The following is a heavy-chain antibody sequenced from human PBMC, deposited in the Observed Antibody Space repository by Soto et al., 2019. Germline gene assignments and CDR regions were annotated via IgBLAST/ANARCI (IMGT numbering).Heavy chain of an antibody. Sequence: QVQLVESGGGVVQPGRSLRLSCAASGFTFSSYGMHWVRQAPGKGLAWVAGIWYDGSNKYYADSVKGRFTISRDNSKNTLYLQMNRLRAEDTAVYYCARDGRQWPYYYGMDVWGQGTTVTVSS. CDR3: ARDGRQWPYYYGMDV. V-gene: IGHV3-33*01. D-gene: IGHD6-19*01. CDR2: IWYDGSNK. J-gene: IGHJ6*02. CDR1: GFTFSSYG.